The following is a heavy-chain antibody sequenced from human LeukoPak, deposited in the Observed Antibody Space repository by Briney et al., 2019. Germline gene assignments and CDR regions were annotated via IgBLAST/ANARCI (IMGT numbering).Heavy chain of an antibody. J-gene: IGHJ3*02. D-gene: IGHD1-26*01. Sequence: GGSLRLSCAASGFTFSSYGMSWVRQAPGKGLEWVSSISGSDGNTYYADSVKGRFTISRDNAKNSLYLQMNSLRAEDTAVYYCARDFGSYGDYDAFDIWGQGTMVTVSS. CDR3: ARDFGSYGDYDAFDI. CDR1: GFTFSSYG. V-gene: IGHV3-21*01. CDR2: ISGSDGNT.